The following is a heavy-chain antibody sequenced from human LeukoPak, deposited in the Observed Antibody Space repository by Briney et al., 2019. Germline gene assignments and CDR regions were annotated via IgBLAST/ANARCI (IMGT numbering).Heavy chain of an antibody. J-gene: IGHJ4*02. V-gene: IGHV3-30-3*01. CDR1: GFTFSSYA. CDR2: ISYDGSNK. D-gene: IGHD3-10*01. Sequence: PGGSLRLSCAASGFTFSSYAMHWVRQAPGKGLEWVAVISYDGSNKYYADSVKGRFTISRDNSKNTLNLQMNSLRGEDTAVYYCAREVVWLGTRPDYWGQGTLVTVSS. CDR3: AREVVWLGTRPDY.